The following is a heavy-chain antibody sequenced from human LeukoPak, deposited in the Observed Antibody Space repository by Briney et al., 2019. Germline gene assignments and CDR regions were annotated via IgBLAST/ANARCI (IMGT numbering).Heavy chain of an antibody. J-gene: IGHJ5*02. V-gene: IGHV4-34*01. CDR1: GGSFSGYC. CDR2: INHSGST. CDR3: ARTYKREWLEAPNWFDP. D-gene: IGHD6-19*01. Sequence: PSETLSLTCAVYGGSFSGYCWSWIRQPPGKGLEWIGEINHSGSTNYNPSLKSRVTISVDTSKNQFSLKLSSVTAADTAVYYCARTYKREWLEAPNWFDPWGQGTLVTVSS.